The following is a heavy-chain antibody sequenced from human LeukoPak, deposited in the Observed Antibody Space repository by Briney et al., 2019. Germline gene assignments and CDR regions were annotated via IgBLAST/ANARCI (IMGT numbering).Heavy chain of an antibody. CDR3: ARATAAGAFDI. CDR2: IYHSGST. CDR1: GGSISSGGYS. Sequence: SETLSLTRAVSGGSISSGGYSWSWIRQPPGKGLEWIGYIYHSGSTYYNPSLKSRVTISVDRSKNQFSLKLSSVTAADTAVYYCARATAAGAFDIWGQGTMVTVSS. V-gene: IGHV4-30-2*01. D-gene: IGHD6-13*01. J-gene: IGHJ3*02.